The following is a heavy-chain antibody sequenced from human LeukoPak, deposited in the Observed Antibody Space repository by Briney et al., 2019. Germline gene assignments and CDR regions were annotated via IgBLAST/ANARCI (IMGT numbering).Heavy chain of an antibody. J-gene: IGHJ4*02. Sequence: PGGSLKLSCAASGFTFSGSAMHWVRQASGKGLEWVGRIRSKANSYVTAYAASVKGRFTISRDDSKNTAYLQMNSLKTEDTAVYYCTTSYGSGSYPLVDYWGQGTLVTVSS. CDR3: TTSYGSGSYPLVDY. D-gene: IGHD3-10*01. CDR1: GFTFSGSA. CDR2: IRSKANSYVT. V-gene: IGHV3-73*01.